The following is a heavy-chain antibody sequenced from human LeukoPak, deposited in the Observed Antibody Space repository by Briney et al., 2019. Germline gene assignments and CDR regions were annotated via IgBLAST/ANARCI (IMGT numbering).Heavy chain of an antibody. V-gene: IGHV5-51*01. J-gene: IGHJ5*02. Sequence: GESLKISCKGSGYSFTSYWIGWVRQMPGKGLEWMGIIYPGDSDTRYSPSFQGQVTISADKSISTAYLQWSSLKASDTAMYYCARHFHSFYAQVNWFDPWGQGTLVTVSS. CDR3: ARHFHSFYAQVNWFDP. CDR2: IYPGDSDT. D-gene: IGHD2-2*01. CDR1: GYSFTSYW.